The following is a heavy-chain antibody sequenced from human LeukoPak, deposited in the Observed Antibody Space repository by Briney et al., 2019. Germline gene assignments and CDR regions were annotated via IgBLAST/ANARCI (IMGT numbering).Heavy chain of an antibody. CDR2: IYYSGST. V-gene: IGHV4-30-4*08. CDR3: ARFSSGWSDAFDI. J-gene: IGHJ3*02. CDR1: GGSISSGDYY. D-gene: IGHD6-19*01. Sequence: PSQTLSLTGTVSGGSISSGDYYWSWIRQPPGKGLEWIGYIYYSGSTYYNPSLKSRVTISVDTSKNQFSLKLSSVTAADTAVYCCARFSSGWSDAFDIWGQGTMVTVSS.